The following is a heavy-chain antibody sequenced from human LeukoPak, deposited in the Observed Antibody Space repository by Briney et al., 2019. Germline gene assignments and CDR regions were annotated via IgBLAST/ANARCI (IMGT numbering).Heavy chain of an antibody. CDR3: AKTNTGYCTSTSCPHIDY. D-gene: IGHD2-2*01. Sequence: PGGSLRLSCAASGFTFSDYYMSWIRQAPGKGLEWVSYISSSGSTIYYADSVKGRFTISRDNAKNSLYLQMNSLRAEDTAVYYCAKTNTGYCTSTSCPHIDYWGQGTLVTVSS. CDR1: GFTFSDYY. V-gene: IGHV3-11*01. CDR2: ISSSGSTI. J-gene: IGHJ4*02.